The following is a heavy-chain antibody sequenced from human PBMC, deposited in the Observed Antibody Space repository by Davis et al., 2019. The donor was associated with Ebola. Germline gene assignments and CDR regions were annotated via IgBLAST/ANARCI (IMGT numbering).Heavy chain of an antibody. Sequence: ASVTVSCKASGYTFTSYYMHWVRQAPGQGLEWLGLINPSGGSTSYAQKFQGRVTMTRDTSTSTVYMELSSLRSEDTAVYYCARDGYCSGGSCYGTRRAWFDPWGQGTLVTVSS. J-gene: IGHJ5*02. CDR2: INPSGGST. D-gene: IGHD2-15*01. CDR1: GYTFTSYY. V-gene: IGHV1-46*01. CDR3: ARDGYCSGGSCYGTRRAWFDP.